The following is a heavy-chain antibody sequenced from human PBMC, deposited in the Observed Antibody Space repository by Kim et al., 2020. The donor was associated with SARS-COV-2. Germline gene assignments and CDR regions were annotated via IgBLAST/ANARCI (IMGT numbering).Heavy chain of an antibody. CDR1: GGSISSGGYY. Sequence: SETLSLTCTVSGGSISSGGYYWSWIRQHPGKGLEWIGYIYYSGSTYYNPSLKSRVTISVDTSKNQFSLKLSSVTAADTAVYYCARDLVVVAATQDYYYGMDVWGQGTTVTVSS. V-gene: IGHV4-31*03. CDR3: ARDLVVVAATQDYYYGMDV. J-gene: IGHJ6*02. CDR2: IYYSGST. D-gene: IGHD2-15*01.